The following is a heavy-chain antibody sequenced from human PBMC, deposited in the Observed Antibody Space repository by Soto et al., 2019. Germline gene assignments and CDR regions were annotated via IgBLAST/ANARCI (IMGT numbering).Heavy chain of an antibody. V-gene: IGHV3-9*01. CDR3: AKDTRGHSVVVVAATRGAFDI. CDR2: ISWNSGSI. D-gene: IGHD2-15*01. J-gene: IGHJ3*02. CDR1: GFTFDDYA. Sequence: PGGSLRLSCAASGFTFDDYAMHWVRQAPGKGLEWVSGISWNSGSIGYADSVKGRFTISRDNAKNSLYLQMNSLRAEDTALYYCAKDTRGHSVVVVAATRGAFDIWGQGTMVTVSS.